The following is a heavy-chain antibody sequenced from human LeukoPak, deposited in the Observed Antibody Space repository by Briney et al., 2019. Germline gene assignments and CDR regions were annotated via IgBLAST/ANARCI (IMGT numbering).Heavy chain of an antibody. Sequence: SSETLSLTCTVSGGSISNYYWSWIRQPPGKGLEWVSAISGSGGSTYYADSVKGRFTISRDNSKNTLYLQMNSLRAEDTAVYYCAKAAVLRYFDWSDYWGQGTLVTVSS. J-gene: IGHJ4*02. CDR2: ISGSGGST. V-gene: IGHV3-23*01. CDR3: AKAAVLRYFDWSDY. D-gene: IGHD3-9*01. CDR1: GGSISNYY.